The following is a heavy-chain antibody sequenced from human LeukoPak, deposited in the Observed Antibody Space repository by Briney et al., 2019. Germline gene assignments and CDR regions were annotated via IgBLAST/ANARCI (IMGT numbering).Heavy chain of an antibody. Sequence: GEPLKISCKGSGYTFTSYWIGWVRQMPGKGLEWMGIIYPGDSDTRYSPSFQGQVTISADRSINTAYLHWSSLQASDTAIYYCARPRTLVRGVIGYYFDYWGQGTLVTVSS. J-gene: IGHJ4*02. D-gene: IGHD3-10*01. V-gene: IGHV5-51*01. CDR2: IYPGDSDT. CDR3: ARPRTLVRGVIGYYFDY. CDR1: GYTFTSYW.